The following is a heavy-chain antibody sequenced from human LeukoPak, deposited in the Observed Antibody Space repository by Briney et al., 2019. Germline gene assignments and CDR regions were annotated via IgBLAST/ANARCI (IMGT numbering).Heavy chain of an antibody. D-gene: IGHD3-16*02. V-gene: IGHV3-30*02. CDR2: IRYDGSNK. CDR3: AKGDYVWGSYRQYYFDY. CDR1: GFTFSSYG. Sequence: PGGSLRLSCAASGFTFSSYGMHWVRQAPGKGLEWVAFIRYDGSNKYYADSVKGRFTISRDNSKNTLYLQMNGLRAEDTAVYYCAKGDYVWGSYRQYYFDYWGQGTLVTVSS. J-gene: IGHJ4*02.